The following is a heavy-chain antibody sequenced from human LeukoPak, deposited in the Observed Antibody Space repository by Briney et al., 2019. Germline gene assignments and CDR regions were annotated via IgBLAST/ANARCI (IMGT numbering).Heavy chain of an antibody. D-gene: IGHD3-10*01. V-gene: IGHV3-21*01. CDR1: GFTFSSYS. J-gene: IGHJ4*02. CDR3: ARDRHTYYGSGSYYNPFDY. CDR2: ISSSSSYI. Sequence: GGSLRLSCAASGFTFSSYSMNWVRQAPGKGLEWVSSISSSSSYIYYADSVKGRLTISRDNAKNSLYLQMNSLRAEDTAVYYRARDRHTYYGSGSYYNPFDYWGQGTLVTVSS.